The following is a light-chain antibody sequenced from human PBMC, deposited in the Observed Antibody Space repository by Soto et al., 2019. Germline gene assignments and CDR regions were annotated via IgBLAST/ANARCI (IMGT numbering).Light chain of an antibody. CDR3: QQYNNWPLT. Sequence: EIVMTQSPATLSLSPVERATLSCRASLSVSSDLAWYRQKPGQAPRLLIYRAFTRATGIPARFSGSGFGTDFTLTISSLQSEDFAVYYCQQYNNWPLTFGGGTKVDI. J-gene: IGKJ4*01. V-gene: IGKV3-15*01. CDR1: LSVSSD. CDR2: RAF.